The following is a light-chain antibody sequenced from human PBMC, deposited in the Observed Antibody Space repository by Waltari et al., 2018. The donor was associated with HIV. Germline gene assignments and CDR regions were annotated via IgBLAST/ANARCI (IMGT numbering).Light chain of an antibody. J-gene: IGKJ3*01. CDR1: QSVSSN. CDR2: GAS. Sequence: EIVMTQSPATLSVSPGERATLSCRASQSVSSNLAWYQQKPGQAPMLLIYGASTRATGIPARFSGSVSGTEFTLTISSLQSEDFAVYYCQQYNNLPPLFTFGPGTKVDIK. V-gene: IGKV3-15*01. CDR3: QQYNNLPPLFT.